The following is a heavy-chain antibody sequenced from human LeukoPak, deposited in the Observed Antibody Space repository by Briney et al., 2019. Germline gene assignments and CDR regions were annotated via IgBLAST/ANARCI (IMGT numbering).Heavy chain of an antibody. CDR1: GFPFSSYA. J-gene: IGHJ4*02. V-gene: IGHV3-23*01. D-gene: IGHD3-16*01. Sequence: GGSLRLSCAASGFPFSSYAMSWVRQAPGKGLEWVSAIGGSGGSTYYADSVKGRFTISRDNSKNTLYLQMNSLRAEDTAVYYCAKVRAPLWGKDYWGQGTLVTVSS. CDR2: IGGSGGST. CDR3: AKVRAPLWGKDY.